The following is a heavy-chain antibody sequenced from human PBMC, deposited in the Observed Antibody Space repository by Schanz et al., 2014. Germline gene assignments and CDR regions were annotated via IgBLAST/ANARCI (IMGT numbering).Heavy chain of an antibody. CDR2: ISYDGSHK. CDR3: AKHRDDAFDV. Sequence: QVQLVESGGGVVQPGRSLRLSCAASGFTFSNFAIHWVRQAPGKGLEWVAVISYDGSHKDYADSVKGRFTISRDNSKNTLYLQMNSLRAEDTAVYYCAKHRDDAFDVWGQGTMVIVSS. CDR1: GFTFSNFA. D-gene: IGHD3-10*01. J-gene: IGHJ3*01. V-gene: IGHV3-30*04.